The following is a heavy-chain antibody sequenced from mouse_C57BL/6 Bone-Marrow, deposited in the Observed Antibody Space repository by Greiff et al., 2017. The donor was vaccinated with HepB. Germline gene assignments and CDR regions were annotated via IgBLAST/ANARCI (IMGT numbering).Heavy chain of an antibody. CDR3: ARWGYSNYMDY. V-gene: IGHV1-81*01. D-gene: IGHD2-5*01. J-gene: IGHJ4*01. CDR1: GYTFTSYG. CDR2: IYPRSGNT. Sequence: QVHVKQSGAELARPGASVKLSCKASGYTFTSYGISWVKQRTGQGLEWIGEIYPRSGNTYYNEKFKGKATLTADKSSSTAYMELRSLTSEDSAVYFCARWGYSNYMDYWGQGTSVTVSS.